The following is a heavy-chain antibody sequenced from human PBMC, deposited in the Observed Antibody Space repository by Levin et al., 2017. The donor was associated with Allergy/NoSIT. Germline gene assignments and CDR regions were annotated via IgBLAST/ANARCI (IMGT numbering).Heavy chain of an antibody. CDR2: ISDSGSST. D-gene: IGHD6-19*01. V-gene: IGHV3-23*01. Sequence: HAGGSLRLSCVASGLSFSSRPMSWVRQAPGRGLEWVSTISDSGSSTHYADSVKDRFTISRDNSKNTLFLQLNSLRAEDTARYYCAREGHSSGHGGSFDLWGRGTLVIVSS. CDR1: GLSFSSRP. CDR3: AREGHSSGHGGSFDL. J-gene: IGHJ2*01.